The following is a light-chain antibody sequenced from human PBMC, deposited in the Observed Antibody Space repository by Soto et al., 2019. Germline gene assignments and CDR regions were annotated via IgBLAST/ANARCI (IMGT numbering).Light chain of an antibody. CDR2: RAS. J-gene: IGKJ1*01. CDR1: QNVGGS. CDR3: QKYNSAPWT. Sequence: VMTQSPATRSLSPLEISTLSCRASQNVGGSVAWYQQKPGQAPRLLIYRASTRATGIPARFSGSGSGTEFTLTIGSLQSEDFATYYCQKYNSAPWTFGQGTKVDIK. V-gene: IGKV3-15*01.